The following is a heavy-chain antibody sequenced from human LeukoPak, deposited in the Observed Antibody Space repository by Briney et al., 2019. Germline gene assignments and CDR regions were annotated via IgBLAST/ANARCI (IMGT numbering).Heavy chain of an antibody. CDR1: GGTFSSYA. CDR3: AADTMVRGDKIFDY. Sequence: SVKVSCKASGGTFSSYAISWVRQAPGQGLEWMGRIIPILGIANYAQKFQGRVTITADKSTSTAYMELSSLRSEDTAVYYCAADTMVRGDKIFDYWGQGTLVTVSS. CDR2: IIPILGIA. V-gene: IGHV1-69*04. D-gene: IGHD3-10*01. J-gene: IGHJ4*02.